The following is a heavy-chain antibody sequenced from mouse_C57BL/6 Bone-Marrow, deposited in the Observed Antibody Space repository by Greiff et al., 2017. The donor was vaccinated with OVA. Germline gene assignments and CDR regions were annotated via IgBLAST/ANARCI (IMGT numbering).Heavy chain of an antibody. V-gene: IGHV14-4*01. D-gene: IGHD2-1*01. CDR2: FDPENGDT. Sequence: VQLQQSGAELVRPGASVKLSCTASGFNIKDAYMHWVKQRPEQGLEWIGWFDPENGDTEYASKFQGKATITADTSSTTAYLQLSSLTSEDTAVYYCTPYGNYAMDYWGQGTSVTVSS. CDR1: GFNIKDAY. CDR3: TPYGNYAMDY. J-gene: IGHJ4*01.